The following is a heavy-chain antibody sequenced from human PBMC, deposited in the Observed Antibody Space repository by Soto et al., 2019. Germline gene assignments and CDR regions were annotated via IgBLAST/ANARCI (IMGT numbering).Heavy chain of an antibody. J-gene: IGHJ5*02. CDR1: GFTFSSYS. V-gene: IGHV3-21*01. D-gene: IGHD3-10*01. Sequence: EVQLVESGGGLIKRGGSLRLSCTASGFTFSSYSMNWVRQAPGKGLEWVSSISSSSSYIYYADSVKGRFTISRDNAKNSLYLQMNSLRAEDTAVYYCARDTYYYGSGSYSPWGQGTLVTVSS. CDR3: ARDTYYYGSGSYSP. CDR2: ISSSSSYI.